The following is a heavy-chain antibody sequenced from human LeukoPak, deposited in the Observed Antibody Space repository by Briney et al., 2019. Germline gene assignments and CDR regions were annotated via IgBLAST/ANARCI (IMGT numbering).Heavy chain of an antibody. Sequence: GGSLRLSCAASGFSFSRYWMHWVRQAPVKGLVWVSRINSDGSSTSYADSVKGRSTVSRDNAKNTLYLQMNSLRAEDTAVYYCAREEDWIFDYRGQGTLVTVSS. CDR3: AREEDWIFDY. J-gene: IGHJ4*02. CDR1: GFSFSRYW. D-gene: IGHD1-1*01. V-gene: IGHV3-74*01. CDR2: INSDGSST.